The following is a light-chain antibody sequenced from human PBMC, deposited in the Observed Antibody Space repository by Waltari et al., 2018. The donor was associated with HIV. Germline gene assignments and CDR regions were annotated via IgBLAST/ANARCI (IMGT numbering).Light chain of an antibody. J-gene: IGLJ3*02. CDR3: ATWDDSLNGWV. V-gene: IGLV1-44*01. CDR1: SSNIGSNT. Sequence: QSVLTQPPSASGTPGQRVTISCSGSSSNIGSNTVSWYQQVPGTAPKVFIYSNDDRPSGVPYAFSGSKSGTSASLAISGLQSEDEADYYCATWDDSLNGWVCGGGTKVTVL. CDR2: SND.